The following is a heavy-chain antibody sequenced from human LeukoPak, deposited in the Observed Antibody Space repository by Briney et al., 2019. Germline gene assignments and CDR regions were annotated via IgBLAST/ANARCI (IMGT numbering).Heavy chain of an antibody. Sequence: SETLSLTCTVSGGSISSYYWSWIRQPPGKGLEWVGYIYYSGSTNYNPSLKSRVTISVDTSKNQFSLKLSSVTAADTAVYYCARGRRAAAGTGWFDPWGQGTLVTVSS. D-gene: IGHD6-13*01. CDR1: GGSISSYY. CDR3: ARGRRAAAGTGWFDP. V-gene: IGHV4-59*01. CDR2: IYYSGST. J-gene: IGHJ5*02.